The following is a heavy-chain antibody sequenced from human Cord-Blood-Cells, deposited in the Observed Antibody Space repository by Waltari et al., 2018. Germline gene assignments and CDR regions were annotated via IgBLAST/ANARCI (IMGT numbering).Heavy chain of an antibody. CDR3: ARGGGSTVTTQDY. V-gene: IGHV3-33*01. CDR1: GFTFSSSA. Sequence: QVQLVESGGGVVQPGRSLRLSCAASGFTFSSSAMPWARQAPGKGLEWVAVIWYDGSNKYYADSVKGRFTISRDNSKNTLYLQMNSLRAEDTAVYYCARGGGSTVTTQDYWGQGTLVTVSS. D-gene: IGHD4-17*01. J-gene: IGHJ4*02. CDR2: IWYDGSNK.